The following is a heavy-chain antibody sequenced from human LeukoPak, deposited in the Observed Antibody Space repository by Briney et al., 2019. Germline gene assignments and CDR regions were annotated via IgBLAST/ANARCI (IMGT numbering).Heavy chain of an antibody. Sequence: GGSLRLSCAASGISFSSYGMSWVRQAPGKGLEWVSTLSSTGTTFYAGSVEGRFTISRANSENTLCLQMDSLRAAATALYYCARVGYSSSWFFFNFWGQGTLVTVSS. CDR1: GISFSSYG. D-gene: IGHD6-13*01. CDR3: ARVGYSSSWFFFNF. J-gene: IGHJ4*02. CDR2: LSSTGTT. V-gene: IGHV3-23*01.